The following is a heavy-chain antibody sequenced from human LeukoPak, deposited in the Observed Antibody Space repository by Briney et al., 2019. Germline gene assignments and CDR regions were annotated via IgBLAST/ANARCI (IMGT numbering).Heavy chain of an antibody. CDR2: IKQDGSEK. V-gene: IGHV3-7*05. CDR1: GFTFSSYW. D-gene: IGHD3-22*01. Sequence: GGSLRVSCAASGFTFSSYWMSWVRQAPGKGLEWMANIKQDGSEKYYVDSVKGRFTISRDNAKDSLYLQMNSLRAEDTAVYYCARAKYYYDTSGYYTFDYWGQGTLVTVSS. CDR3: ARAKYYYDTSGYYTFDY. J-gene: IGHJ4*02.